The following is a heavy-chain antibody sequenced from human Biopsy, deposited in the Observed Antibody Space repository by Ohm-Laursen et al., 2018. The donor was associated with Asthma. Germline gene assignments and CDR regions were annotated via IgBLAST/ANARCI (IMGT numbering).Heavy chain of an antibody. CDR3: ARTYYDFLTGQVNDAFAL. Sequence: ASVKVSCNASGYTFIHFAIHWVRQAPGQRLEWMGWINAGDGNTKYSQKFQGRVTITRDTSASTAYMDLRSLRPEDTAMYYCARTYYDFLTGQVNDAFALWGQGTMVTVSS. V-gene: IGHV1-3*01. CDR2: INAGDGNT. CDR1: GYTFIHFA. D-gene: IGHD3-9*01. J-gene: IGHJ3*01.